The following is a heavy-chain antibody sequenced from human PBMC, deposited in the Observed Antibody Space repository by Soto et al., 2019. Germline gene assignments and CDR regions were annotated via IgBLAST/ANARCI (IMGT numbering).Heavy chain of an antibody. V-gene: IGHV4-39*01. CDR1: GGSISSSSYY. D-gene: IGHD6-19*01. CDR2: IYYSGST. CDR3: ARRARRPTATYSSGWYDY. Sequence: QLQLQESGPGLVKPSETLSLTCTVSGGSISSSSYYWGWIRQPPGKGLEWIGSIYYSGSTYYNPSLKSRVTISVDTSKNQFSLKLSSVTAADTAVYYCARRARRPTATYSSGWYDYWGQGTLVTVSS. J-gene: IGHJ4*02.